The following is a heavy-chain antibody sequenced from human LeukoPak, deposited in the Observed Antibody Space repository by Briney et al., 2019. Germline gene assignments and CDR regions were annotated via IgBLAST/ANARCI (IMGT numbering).Heavy chain of an antibody. CDR1: GYRFTEDY. D-gene: IGHD3-16*01. CDR2: INPDTDFT. J-gene: IGHJ4*02. CDR3: APTSEAYTSNWSV. Sequence: ASVKVSCKTSGYRFTEDYIHWVRQAPGQGLEWMGWINPDTDFTNYAPKFRGRVIMTRDTSISTAYMEVRRLIFDDTAIYYCAPTSEAYTSNWSVWGQGTLVTVSP. V-gene: IGHV1-2*02.